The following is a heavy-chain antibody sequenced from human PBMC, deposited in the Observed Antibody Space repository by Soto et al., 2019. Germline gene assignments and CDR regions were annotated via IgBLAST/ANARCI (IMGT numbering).Heavy chain of an antibody. J-gene: IGHJ3*02. CDR2: IYYSGST. CDR3: ARGGYSGYEKDAFDI. D-gene: IGHD5-12*01. CDR1: GGSISSGDYY. V-gene: IGHV4-30-4*01. Sequence: SETLSVTCTVSGGSISSGDYYWSWIRQPPGKGLEWIGYIYYSGSTYYNPSLKSRVTISVDTSKNQFSLKLSSVTAADTAVYYCARGGYSGYEKDAFDIWGQGTMVTVSS.